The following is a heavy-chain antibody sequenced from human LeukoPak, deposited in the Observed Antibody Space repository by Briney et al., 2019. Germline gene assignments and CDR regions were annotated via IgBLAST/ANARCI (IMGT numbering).Heavy chain of an antibody. J-gene: IGHJ5*02. D-gene: IGHD1-14*01. CDR1: GYSISSGYY. CDR3: AGLIRPGWFDP. V-gene: IGHV4-38-2*02. Sequence: SETLSLTCTVSGYSISSGYYWGWIRQPPAKGLEWIGSIYHSGSTYYNPSLKSRVTISVDTSKNQFSLKLSSVPAADTAVYYCAGLIRPGWFDPWGQGTLVTVSS. CDR2: IYHSGST.